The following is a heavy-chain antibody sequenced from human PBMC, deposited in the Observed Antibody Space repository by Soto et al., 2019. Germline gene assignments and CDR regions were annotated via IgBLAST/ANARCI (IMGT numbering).Heavy chain of an antibody. D-gene: IGHD2-2*03. V-gene: IGHV4-30-2*01. J-gene: IGHJ4*02. Sequence: PSETLSLTCGVSGDTISTGGYSWAWIRQPPGKALEWIGHTYHSGNPYYNPSLKSRVIISVDRSKNQFSLKLISVTTADTAVYFCAREGNLGRWIQPLDSWGQGALVTVSS. CDR2: TYHSGNP. CDR3: AREGNLGRWIQPLDS. CDR1: GDTISTGGYS.